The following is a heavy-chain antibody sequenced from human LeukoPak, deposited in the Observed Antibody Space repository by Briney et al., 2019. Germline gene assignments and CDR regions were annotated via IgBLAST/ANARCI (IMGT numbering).Heavy chain of an antibody. J-gene: IGHJ4*02. Sequence: GASVKVSCKVSGYTLTELSMHWVRQAPGKGLEWMGGFDPEDGETIYAQKFQGRVTTTEDTSTDTAYMELSSLRSEDTAVYYCATVEVAGTTSFDYWGQGTLVTVSS. CDR3: ATVEVAGTTSFDY. CDR2: FDPEDGET. V-gene: IGHV1-24*01. CDR1: GYTLTELS. D-gene: IGHD6-19*01.